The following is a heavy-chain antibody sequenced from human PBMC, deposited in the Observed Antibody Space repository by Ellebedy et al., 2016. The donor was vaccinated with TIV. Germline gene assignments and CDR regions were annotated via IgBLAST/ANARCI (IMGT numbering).Heavy chain of an antibody. V-gene: IGHV4-39*01. CDR3: ARHRRDGYNYWFDP. Sequence: MPSETLSLTCTVSGGSISSGDYYWGWIRQPPGKGLEWIGSIYYSGSTYYNPSLKSRVTISVDTSKNQFSLKLSSVTAADTAVYYCARHRRDGYNYWFDPWGQGTLVTVSS. CDR2: IYYSGST. CDR1: GGSISSGDYY. D-gene: IGHD5-24*01. J-gene: IGHJ5*02.